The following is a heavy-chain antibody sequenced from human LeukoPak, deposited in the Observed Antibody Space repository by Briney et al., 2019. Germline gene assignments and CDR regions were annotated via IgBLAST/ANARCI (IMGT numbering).Heavy chain of an antibody. J-gene: IGHJ4*02. CDR2: TSAYNGNT. CDR1: GYTFTSYG. V-gene: IGHV1-18*01. Sequence: ASVKVSCKASGYTFTSYGISWVRQAPGQGLEWMGWTSAYNGNTNYAQKLQGRVTMTTDTPTSTAYMEMRSLRSDDTAVYYCARDRGSGSYSLYYFDYWGQGTLVTVSS. D-gene: IGHD3-10*01. CDR3: ARDRGSGSYSLYYFDY.